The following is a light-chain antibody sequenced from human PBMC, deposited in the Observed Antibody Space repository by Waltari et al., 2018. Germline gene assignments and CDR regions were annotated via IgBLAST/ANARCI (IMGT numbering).Light chain of an antibody. V-gene: IGLV2-14*03. Sequence: QSALTQPASVSGSPGQSITIPCTGTSSDIGAYNFVSWYQKNPGKAPKVMIYDVNNRPSGFSSRFSSSKSGNTASLTISGLQAEDEADYYCSSYTTGSTRYVFGSGTKVTVL. CDR1: SSDIGAYNF. CDR3: SSYTTGSTRYV. J-gene: IGLJ1*01. CDR2: DVN.